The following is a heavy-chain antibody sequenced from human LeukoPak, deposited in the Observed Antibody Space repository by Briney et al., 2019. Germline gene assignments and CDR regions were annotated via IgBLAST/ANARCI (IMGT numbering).Heavy chain of an antibody. D-gene: IGHD3-22*01. CDR3: ARDISSGYYDAFDI. CDR1: GLTYSSYG. Sequence: GGPVRLSCAACGLTYSSYGMQWLRPAPGKRLGWVAIIWYDGSNNYDADSVKGRFTISRDNSKNTLYLQMNSLRAEDTAVYYCARDISSGYYDAFDIWGQGTMVTVSS. V-gene: IGHV3-33*01. J-gene: IGHJ3*02. CDR2: IWYDGSNN.